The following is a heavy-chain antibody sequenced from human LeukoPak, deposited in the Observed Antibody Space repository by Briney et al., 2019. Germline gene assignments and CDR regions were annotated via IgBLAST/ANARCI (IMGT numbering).Heavy chain of an antibody. D-gene: IGHD5-24*01. Sequence: SETRSLTCTVSGGSISSYYWSWIRQPAGKGLEWIGRIYTSGSTNYNPSLKSRVTISVDTSKNQFSLKLSSVTAADTAVYYCARAKWLQPYFDYWGQGTLVTVSS. CDR3: ARAKWLQPYFDY. CDR1: GGSISSYY. V-gene: IGHV4-4*07. J-gene: IGHJ4*02. CDR2: IYTSGST.